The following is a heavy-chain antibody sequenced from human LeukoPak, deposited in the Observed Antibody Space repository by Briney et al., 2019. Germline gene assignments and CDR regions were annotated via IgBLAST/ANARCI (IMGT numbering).Heavy chain of an antibody. CDR1: GFTFSSYT. CDR3: ARDHCSSTSCFPSGTNYFDS. J-gene: IGHJ4*02. V-gene: IGHV3-21*01. Sequence: GGSLRLSCAASGFTFSSYTMNWVRQAPGRGLEWVSSISSSRSYIYNADSVKGRFTISRDNAKNSLYLQMNSLRAEDTAVYYCARDHCSSTSCFPSGTNYFDSWGQGTPVTVSS. D-gene: IGHD2-2*01. CDR2: ISSSRSYI.